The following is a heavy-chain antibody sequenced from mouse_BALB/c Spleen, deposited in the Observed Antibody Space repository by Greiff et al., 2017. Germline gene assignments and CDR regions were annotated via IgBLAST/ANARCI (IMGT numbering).Heavy chain of an antibody. CDR1: GYSITSDYA. V-gene: IGHV3-2*02. J-gene: IGHJ3*01. CDR2: ISYSGST. CDR3: ARSGNLGITTGCLAY. Sequence: EVQLVESGPGLVKPSQSLSLTCTVTGYSITSDYAWNWIRQFPGNKLEWMGYISYSGSTSYNPSLKSRISITRDTSKNQFFLQLNSVTTEDTATYYCARSGNLGITTGCLAYWGQGTLVTVSA. D-gene: IGHD2-4*01.